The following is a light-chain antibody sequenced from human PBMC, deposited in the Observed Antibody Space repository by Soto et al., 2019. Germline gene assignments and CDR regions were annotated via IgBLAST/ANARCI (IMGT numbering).Light chain of an antibody. V-gene: IGLV2-14*01. CDR1: SSDVGGYNS. J-gene: IGLJ1*01. CDR3: NSYTSSGTYV. Sequence: QSALTQPASVSGSPGQSITISCSGSSSDVGGYNSVSWYQQHPGKAPKLLIYEVTNRPSGVSNRFSGSKSGSTASLTISWLQAEDEADYYCNSYTSSGTYVFGTGT. CDR2: EVT.